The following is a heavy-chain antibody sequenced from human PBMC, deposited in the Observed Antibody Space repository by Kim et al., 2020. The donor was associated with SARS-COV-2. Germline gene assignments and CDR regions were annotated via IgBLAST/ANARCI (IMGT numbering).Heavy chain of an antibody. V-gene: IGHV3-64*01. CDR2: ISSNGGST. CDR1: GFTFSSYA. D-gene: IGHD3-16*02. J-gene: IGHJ6*02. CDR3: ARGNDYVWGSYRTYYYYGMDV. Sequence: GGSLRLSCAASGFTFSSYAMHWVREAPGKGLEYVSAISSNGGSTYYANSVKGRFTISRDNSKNTLYLQMGSLRAEDMAVYYCARGNDYVWGSYRTYYYYGMDVWGQGTTVTVSS.